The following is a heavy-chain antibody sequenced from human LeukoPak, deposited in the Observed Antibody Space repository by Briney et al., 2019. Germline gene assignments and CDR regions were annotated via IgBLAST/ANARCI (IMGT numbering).Heavy chain of an antibody. CDR1: GYTFTSYD. CDR3: ARVLYDSSGYKVLGY. V-gene: IGHV1-8*01. CDR2: MNPNSGNT. J-gene: IGHJ4*02. D-gene: IGHD3-22*01. Sequence: GASVKVSCKASGYTFTSYDINWVRQATGLGLEWMGWMNPNSGNTGYAQKFQGRVTMTRNTSISTAYMELSSLRSEDTAVYYCARVLYDSSGYKVLGYWGQGTLVTVSS.